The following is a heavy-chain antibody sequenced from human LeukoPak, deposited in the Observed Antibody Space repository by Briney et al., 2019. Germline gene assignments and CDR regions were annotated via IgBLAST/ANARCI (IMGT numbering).Heavy chain of an antibody. J-gene: IGHJ4*02. D-gene: IGHD1-26*01. V-gene: IGHV3-23*01. Sequence: AGGSLRLSCAASGFTFSIHAMIWVRQARAEALEGVAAITGWGGSTYYADSVKGRFTSSRDNSKNTPYLQMNSLRAQGTAVYYCAKDEVGAAPFGYWGQGTLVTVSS. CDR1: GFTFSIHA. CDR3: AKDEVGAAPFGY. CDR2: ITGWGGST.